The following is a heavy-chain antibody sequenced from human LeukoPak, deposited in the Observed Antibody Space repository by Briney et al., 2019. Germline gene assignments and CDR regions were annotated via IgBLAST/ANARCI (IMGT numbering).Heavy chain of an antibody. J-gene: IGHJ5*02. D-gene: IGHD4-17*01. CDR2: INHSGST. CDR3: ARDGDYGA. Sequence: SETLSLTCAVYGGSFSGYYWSWIRQSPGKGLEWIGEINHSGSTNYNPSLKSRVTISVDTSKNQFSLKLSSVTAADTAVYYCARDGDYGAWGQGTPVTVSS. V-gene: IGHV4-34*01. CDR1: GGSFSGYY.